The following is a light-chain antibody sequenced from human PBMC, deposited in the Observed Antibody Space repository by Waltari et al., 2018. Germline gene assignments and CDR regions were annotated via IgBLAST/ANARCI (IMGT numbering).Light chain of an antibody. Sequence: QSALTQPASVSGSPGQSITISCTGTSTDAGGYNSISWYQQHPGKAPKLIIYDVTKRPSGVSDRFSGSKSGNTASLTISGLQAEDEADYYCCSYARSNTYVFGTGTKVTVL. V-gene: IGLV2-14*03. CDR3: CSYARSNTYV. CDR1: STDAGGYNS. J-gene: IGLJ1*01. CDR2: DVT.